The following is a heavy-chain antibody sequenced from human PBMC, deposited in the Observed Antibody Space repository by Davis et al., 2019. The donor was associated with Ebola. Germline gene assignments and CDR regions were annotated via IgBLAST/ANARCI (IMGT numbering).Heavy chain of an antibody. Sequence: GGSLRLSCAASGFTFSSYGMHWVRQAPGKGLEWVAVIWHDGTYKYYADSVKGRFSISRDNSKNTLYLQMSSLRADDTAVYYCAKGGGTSSSDFRRTWGQGTLVTVSS. V-gene: IGHV3-33*06. CDR2: IWHDGTYK. D-gene: IGHD6-6*01. CDR1: GFTFSSYG. CDR3: AKGGGTSSSDFRRT. J-gene: IGHJ5*02.